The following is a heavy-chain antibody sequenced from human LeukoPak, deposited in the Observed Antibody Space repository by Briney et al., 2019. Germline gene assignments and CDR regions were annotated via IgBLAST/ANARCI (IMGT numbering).Heavy chain of an antibody. CDR2: IYYSGST. J-gene: IGHJ4*02. CDR3: ARVIAAAGQYYFDY. D-gene: IGHD6-13*01. V-gene: IGHV4-39*07. CDR1: GGSISSSSYY. Sequence: SETLSLTCTVSGGSISSSSYYWGWIRQPPVKGLEWIGSIYYSGSTYYNPSLKSRVTISVDTSKNQFSLKLSSVTAADTAVYYCARVIAAAGQYYFDYWGQGTLVTVSS.